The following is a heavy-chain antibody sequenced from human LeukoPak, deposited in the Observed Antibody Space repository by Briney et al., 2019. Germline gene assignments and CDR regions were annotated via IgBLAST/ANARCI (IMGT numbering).Heavy chain of an antibody. Sequence: ASVKVSCKASGGTFSSYAISWVRQAPGQGLEWMGGIIPIFGTANYAQKSQGRVTITADESTSTAYMELSSLRSEDTAVYYCARDTYSSSWFGYFDLWGRGTLVTVSS. CDR3: ARDTYSSSWFGYFDL. D-gene: IGHD6-13*01. V-gene: IGHV1-69*13. CDR1: GGTFSSYA. CDR2: IIPIFGTA. J-gene: IGHJ2*01.